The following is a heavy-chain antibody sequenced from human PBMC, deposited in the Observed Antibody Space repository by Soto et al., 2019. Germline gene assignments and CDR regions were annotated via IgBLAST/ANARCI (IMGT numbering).Heavy chain of an antibody. D-gene: IGHD6-13*01. J-gene: IGHJ5*02. CDR2: IYPGDSDT. CDR1: GYSFTSYW. CDR3: ARIVQRGYSSWQLYNWFDP. Sequence: RGESLKISCKGSGYSFTSYWIGWVRQMPGKGLEWMGIIYPGDSDTRYSPSFQGQVTISADKSISTAYLQWSSLKASDTAMYYCARIVQRGYSSWQLYNWFDPWGQGTLVTVSS. V-gene: IGHV5-51*01.